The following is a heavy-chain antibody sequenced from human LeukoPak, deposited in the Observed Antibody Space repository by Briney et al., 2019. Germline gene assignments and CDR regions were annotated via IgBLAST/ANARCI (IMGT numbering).Heavy chain of an antibody. CDR3: AGVLLDYWAGAFDI. D-gene: IGHD3-3*01. CDR2: INSDGSSS. V-gene: IGHV3-74*01. J-gene: IGHJ3*02. CDR1: GFTFSSYW. Sequence: QTGGSLRLSCAASGFTFSSYWMHWVRHAPGKGLVWVSRINSDGSSSSYADSVKGRFTISRDNAKNTLYLQMNSLRAEDTAVYYCAGVLLDYWAGAFDIWGQGTMVTVSS.